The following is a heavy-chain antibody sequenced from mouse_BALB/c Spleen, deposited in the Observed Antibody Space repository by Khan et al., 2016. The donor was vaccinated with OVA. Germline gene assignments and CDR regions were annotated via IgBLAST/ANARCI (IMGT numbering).Heavy chain of an antibody. D-gene: IGHD1-1*01. Sequence: QIQLVQSGAELAKPGASVTLSCKASGYTFINYWILWVKQRPGQGLEWFGYFNPSIGDPEYNRNFKAKATLTADKSSRTSFMQLSSLTSEDSAVKYGAGSGLRWSINYWGQGTTLTVSS. CDR1: GYTFINYW. CDR3: AGSGLRWSINY. V-gene: IGHV1-7*01. J-gene: IGHJ2*01. CDR2: FNPSIGDP.